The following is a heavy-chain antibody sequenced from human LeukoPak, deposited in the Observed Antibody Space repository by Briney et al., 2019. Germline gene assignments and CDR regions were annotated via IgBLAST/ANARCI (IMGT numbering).Heavy chain of an antibody. J-gene: IGHJ6*03. Sequence: SQTLSLTCTVSGGSISSGSYYWSWIRQPAGKGLEWIGRIYTSGSTNYDPSLKSRVTISVDTSKNQFSLKLSSVTAADTAVYYCARVDTVVTHTGLYYYYMDVWGKGTTVTVSS. V-gene: IGHV4-61*02. CDR2: IYTSGST. D-gene: IGHD4-23*01. CDR3: ARVDTVVTHTGLYYYYMDV. CDR1: GGSISSGSYY.